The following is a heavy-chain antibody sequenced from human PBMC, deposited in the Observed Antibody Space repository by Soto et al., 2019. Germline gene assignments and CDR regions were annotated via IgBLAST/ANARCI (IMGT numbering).Heavy chain of an antibody. V-gene: IGHV1-46*03. J-gene: IGHJ3*02. D-gene: IGHD3-16*01. CDR2: INPNGGST. Sequence: QVQLVQSGAEVKKPGASVKISCEASGYSFTSQYVHWVRQAPGQGLEWMGIINPNGGSTTYAQKVEGRVHLARGTSPRTVYKGVGGLKFGGKAGFFGARERGVRPGGGGTEPLDIWGQGTMVTVAS. CDR3: ARERGVRPGGGGTEPLDI. CDR1: GYSFTSQY.